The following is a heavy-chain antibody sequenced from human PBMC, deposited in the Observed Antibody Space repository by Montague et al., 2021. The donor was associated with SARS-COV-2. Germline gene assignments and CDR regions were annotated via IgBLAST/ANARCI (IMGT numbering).Heavy chain of an antibody. V-gene: IGHV4-34*01. J-gene: IGHJ6*02. CDR1: SGSFRGYY. CDR2: INHSGST. Sequence: SETLSLTCAASSGSFRGYYWSWIRRPPGKGLEWIGEINHSGSTTXXPSLESRVSISVDTSNKQFSLKVTSVTAADTAVYYCARLGAITLVRGITKADFSNYGMDVWGQGTTVTVSS. D-gene: IGHD3-10*01. CDR3: ARLGAITLVRGITKADFSNYGMDV.